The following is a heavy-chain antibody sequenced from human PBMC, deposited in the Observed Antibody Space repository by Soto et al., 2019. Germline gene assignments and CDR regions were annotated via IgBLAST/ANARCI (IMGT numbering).Heavy chain of an antibody. Sequence: QVQLVQSGAEVKKPGASVKVSCKASGYTFTGYYMHWVRQAPGQGLEWMGWINPNSGGTNYAQKFQGWVTMTRDTSISTAYMELSRLTSDDTAVYYCARGMRGYCSGGSCYSFGYWGQGTLVTVSS. J-gene: IGHJ4*02. D-gene: IGHD2-15*01. CDR3: ARGMRGYCSGGSCYSFGY. CDR2: INPNSGGT. CDR1: GYTFTGYY. V-gene: IGHV1-2*04.